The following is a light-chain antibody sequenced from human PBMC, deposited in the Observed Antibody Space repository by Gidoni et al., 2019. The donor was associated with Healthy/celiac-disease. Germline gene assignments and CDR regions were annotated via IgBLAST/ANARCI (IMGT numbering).Light chain of an antibody. V-gene: IGKV3-20*01. J-gene: IGKJ2*01. CDR3: QQYGSSPVT. Sequence: ESVLTQSPGTLSLSPGERATLSCRASQSVSSSYLAWYQQNPGQAPRLLIYGSSSRATGIPDRFIGSGSGTDFTLTISRLEPEDFAVYYCQQYGSSPVTFXXXTKLEIK. CDR1: QSVSSSY. CDR2: GSS.